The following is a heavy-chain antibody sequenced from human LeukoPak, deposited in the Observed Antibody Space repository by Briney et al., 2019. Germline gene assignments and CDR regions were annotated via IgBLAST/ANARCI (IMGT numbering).Heavy chain of an antibody. Sequence: SETLSVTCTGSGGSISSDSYYWAWIRQPPGKGLEWIASIYYSGSTYYNPSLKSRVTISVDTSRNQFSLKLSSVTAADTAVYYCASLAVAGLSEGYWGQGTLVIVSS. CDR1: GGSISSDSYY. J-gene: IGHJ4*02. V-gene: IGHV4-39*01. CDR3: ASLAVAGLSEGY. CDR2: IYYSGST. D-gene: IGHD6-19*01.